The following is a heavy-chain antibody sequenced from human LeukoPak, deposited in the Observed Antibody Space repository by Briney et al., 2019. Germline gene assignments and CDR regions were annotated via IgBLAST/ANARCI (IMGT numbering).Heavy chain of an antibody. V-gene: IGHV3-73*01. J-gene: IGHJ4*02. CDR3: TPSLYDILTGSDY. CDR1: GFTFSGSA. CDR2: IRSKANSYAT. Sequence: GGSLKLSCAASGFTFSGSAMHWVRQASGKGLEWVGRIRSKANSYATAYAASVKGRFTISRDDSKNTAYLQMNSLKTEDTAVYYCTPSLYDILTGSDYWGQGTLVTVSS. D-gene: IGHD3-9*01.